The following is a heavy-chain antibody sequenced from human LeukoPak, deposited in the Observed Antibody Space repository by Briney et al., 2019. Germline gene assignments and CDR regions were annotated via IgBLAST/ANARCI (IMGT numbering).Heavy chain of an antibody. Sequence: SVTLSLTCTVSGCSITSGTYYWSWIRQPPGEGLAWFGYIDYGGLTYYTPSLKSRVNISVDTSKNQFPLNLTSVPAAHTSVCFCARGVDGNFHYCGQGTLVTVSS. CDR2: IDYGGLT. D-gene: IGHD5-24*01. CDR3: ARGVDGNFHY. V-gene: IGHV4-31*03. J-gene: IGHJ4*02. CDR1: GCSITSGTYY.